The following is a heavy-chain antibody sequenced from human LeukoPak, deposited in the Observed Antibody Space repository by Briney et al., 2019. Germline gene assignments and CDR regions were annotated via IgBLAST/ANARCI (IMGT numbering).Heavy chain of an antibody. J-gene: IGHJ6*02. D-gene: IGHD5-18*01. CDR3: AKGYSYGYGHYGMDV. V-gene: IGHV3-30*18. CDR1: GFTFSSYG. CDR2: ISYDGSNK. Sequence: GGSLRLSCAASGFTFSSYGMHWVRQAPGKGLEWVAVISYDGSNKYYVDSVKGRFTISRDNSKNTLYLQMNRLRAEDTAVYYCAKGYSYGYGHYGMDVWGQETTVTVSS.